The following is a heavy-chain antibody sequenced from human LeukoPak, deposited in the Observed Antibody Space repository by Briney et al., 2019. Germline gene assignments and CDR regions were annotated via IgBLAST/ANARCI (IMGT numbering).Heavy chain of an antibody. J-gene: IGHJ4*02. D-gene: IGHD4-17*01. CDR2: ISSSSSYI. CDR1: GFTFSSYS. Sequence: PGGSLRLSCAASGFTFSSYSMNWVRQAPGKGLEWVSSISSSSSYIYYADSVKGRFTISRDNAKNSLYLQMNSRRAEDTAVYYCAREKDYGDYGTDYWGQGTLVTVSS. V-gene: IGHV3-21*01. CDR3: AREKDYGDYGTDY.